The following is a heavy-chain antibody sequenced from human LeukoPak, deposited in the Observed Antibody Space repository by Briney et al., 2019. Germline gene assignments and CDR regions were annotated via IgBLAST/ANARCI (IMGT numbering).Heavy chain of an antibody. V-gene: IGHV3-30-3*01. CDR2: TSYDGSNK. CDR1: GFTFSSYA. Sequence: GGSLRLSCAASGFTFSSYAMHWVRQAPGKGLEWVAVTSYDGSNKYYADSVKGRFTISRDNSKNTLYLQMNSLRAEDTAVYYCATRASYDSSAVFQHWGQGTLVTVSS. J-gene: IGHJ1*01. D-gene: IGHD3-22*01. CDR3: ATRASYDSSAVFQH.